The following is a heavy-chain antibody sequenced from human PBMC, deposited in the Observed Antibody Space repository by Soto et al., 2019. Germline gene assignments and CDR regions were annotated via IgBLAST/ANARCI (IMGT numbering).Heavy chain of an antibody. D-gene: IGHD3-3*01. Sequence: GGSLRLSCAASGFTFNNAWMSWVRQAPGKGLEWVGRIKSKTDGGTTDYAAPVKGRFNISRDDSKNRLYLQMNSLKTEDTAVYYCTTAYYDFWSGYYPPLDYMDVWGKGTTVTVSS. CDR3: TTAYYDFWSGYYPPLDYMDV. CDR1: GFTFNNAW. CDR2: IKSKTDGGTT. V-gene: IGHV3-15*01. J-gene: IGHJ6*03.